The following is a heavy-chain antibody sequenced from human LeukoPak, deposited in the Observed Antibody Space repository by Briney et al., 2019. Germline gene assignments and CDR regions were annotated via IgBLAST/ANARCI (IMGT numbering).Heavy chain of an antibody. V-gene: IGHV4-38-2*01. D-gene: IGHD3-9*01. CDR1: GYSISSGYY. Sequence: SETLSLTCAVSGYSISSGYYWGWMRQPPGKGLEWIGSIYHSGSTYYNPSLKSRVTISVDTSKNQFSLKLSSVTAADTAVYYCARVGYDISTGYHDYWGQGTLVTVSS. J-gene: IGHJ4*02. CDR3: ARVGYDISTGYHDY. CDR2: IYHSGST.